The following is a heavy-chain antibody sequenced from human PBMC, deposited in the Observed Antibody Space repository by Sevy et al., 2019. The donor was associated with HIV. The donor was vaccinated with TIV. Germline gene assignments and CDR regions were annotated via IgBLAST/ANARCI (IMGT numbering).Heavy chain of an antibody. J-gene: IGHJ4*02. CDR2: ISSSGSSI. D-gene: IGHD3-22*01. V-gene: IGHV3-48*03. CDR3: ARAQQVTMLVVIGGLYFDF. CDR1: GFTFSSYD. Sequence: GGSLRLSCTASGFTFSSYDMNWVRQAPGKGLEWVSKISSSGSSIYYADSVKGRFTISRDNARNSLYLQMESLRAEDMAVYYCARAQQVTMLVVIGGLYFDFWGQGTLVTVSS.